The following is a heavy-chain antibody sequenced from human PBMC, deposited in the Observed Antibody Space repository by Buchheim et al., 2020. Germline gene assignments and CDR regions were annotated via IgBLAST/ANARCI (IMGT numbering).Heavy chain of an antibody. CDR3: VRDRGGYDPFDH. V-gene: IGHV3-7*03. CDR1: GFTLTTYW. Sequence: EVQLVESGGGFAQPGESLKLSCAASGFTLTTYWMTWVRQAPGKGLEAVANIKHDGSEKYYVDSAKGRFTISRDNAKNLVHLQMSSLRAEDTAVYYCVRDRGGYDPFDHWGQGTL. D-gene: IGHD5-12*01. CDR2: IKHDGSEK. J-gene: IGHJ4*02.